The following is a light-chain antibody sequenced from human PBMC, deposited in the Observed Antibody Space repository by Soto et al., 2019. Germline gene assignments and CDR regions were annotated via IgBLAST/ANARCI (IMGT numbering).Light chain of an antibody. V-gene: IGKV1-39*01. CDR3: QQSYSTPT. CDR1: QSISSN. CDR2: AAS. Sequence: DIQLTQSPSSLSASVGDRVTITCRASQSISSNLYWYPQKPGKAPKLLIYAASSLQSGGPSRFSGSGSGSDFILTISSLPPEDFATYYCQQSYSTPTFGQGTKVEIK. J-gene: IGKJ1*01.